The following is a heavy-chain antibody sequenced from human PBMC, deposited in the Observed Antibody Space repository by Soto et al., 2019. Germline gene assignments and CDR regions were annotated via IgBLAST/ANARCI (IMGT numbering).Heavy chain of an antibody. D-gene: IGHD2-15*01. CDR2: IRSKANSYAT. CDR3: TRSVYCSGGSCYWVDSYFDY. Sequence: GGSLRLSCAASGFTFSGSAMHWVRQASGKGLEWVGRIRSKANSYATAYAASVKGRFTISRDDSKNTAYLQMNSLKTEDTAVYYCTRSVYCSGGSCYWVDSYFDYWGQGTLVTVSS. J-gene: IGHJ4*02. V-gene: IGHV3-73*01. CDR1: GFTFSGSA.